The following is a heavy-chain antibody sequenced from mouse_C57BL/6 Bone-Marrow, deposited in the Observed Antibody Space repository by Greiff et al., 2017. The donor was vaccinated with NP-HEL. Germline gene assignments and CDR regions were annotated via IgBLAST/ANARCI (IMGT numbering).Heavy chain of an antibody. CDR1: GYTFTDYY. D-gene: IGHD1-1*01. Sequence: VQLQQSGPELVKPGASVKISCKASGYTFTDYYINWVKQRPGQGLEWIGWIFPGSGSTYYNEKFKGKATLTVDKSSSTAYMLLSSLTSEDSAVYFCARSPHYYGSSPWYFDYWGQGTTLTVSS. J-gene: IGHJ2*01. CDR3: ARSPHYYGSSPWYFDY. CDR2: IFPGSGST. V-gene: IGHV1-75*01.